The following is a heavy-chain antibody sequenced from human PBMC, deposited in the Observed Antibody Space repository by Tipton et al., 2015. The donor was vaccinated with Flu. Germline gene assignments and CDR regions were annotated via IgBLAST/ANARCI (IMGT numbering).Heavy chain of an antibody. D-gene: IGHD2-15*01. Sequence: TLSLTCTVSGGSISSGDYYWSWIRQHPDKRLEWIGYIYYSGSTYYSPSLRSRLTISVDTSKNQFSLRLSSVTAADTAVYYCARTTLHCSGGSCPQLDSWGQGTLVTVSS. CDR1: GGSISSGDYY. CDR2: IYYSGST. CDR3: ARTTLHCSGGSCPQLDS. V-gene: IGHV4-31*03. J-gene: IGHJ4*02.